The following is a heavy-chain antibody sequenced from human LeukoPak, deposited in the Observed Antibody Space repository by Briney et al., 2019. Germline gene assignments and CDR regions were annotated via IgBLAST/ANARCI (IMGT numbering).Heavy chain of an antibody. CDR3: ARDGGLDFWSGYAHDAFDI. J-gene: IGHJ3*02. V-gene: IGHV4-59*01. Sequence: SETLSLTCTVSGGSISSYYWSWIRQPPGKGLKWIGYIYYSGSTNYNPSLKSRVTISVDTSKNQFSLKLSSVTAADTAVYYCARDGGLDFWSGYAHDAFDIWGQGTMVTVSS. CDR1: GGSISSYY. CDR2: IYYSGST. D-gene: IGHD3-3*01.